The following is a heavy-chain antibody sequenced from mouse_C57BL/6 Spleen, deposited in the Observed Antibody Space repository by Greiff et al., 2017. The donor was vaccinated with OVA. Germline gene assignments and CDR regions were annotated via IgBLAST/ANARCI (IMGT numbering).Heavy chain of an antibody. J-gene: IGHJ3*01. Sequence: QVQLKESGPGLVQPSQSLSISCTVSGFSFTSYGVHWVRQSPGKGLEWLGVIWSGGSTDYNAAFISRLSISKDNSKSQVFFKMNSLQADDSAVYYCARSGNYGWFAYWGQGTLVTVSA. V-gene: IGHV2-2*01. CDR3: ARSGNYGWFAY. D-gene: IGHD2-1*01. CDR2: IWSGGST. CDR1: GFSFTSYG.